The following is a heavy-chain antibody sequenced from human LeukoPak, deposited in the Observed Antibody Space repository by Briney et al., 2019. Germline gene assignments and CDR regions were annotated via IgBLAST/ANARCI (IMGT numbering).Heavy chain of an antibody. D-gene: IGHD3-9*01. CDR1: GYTFTSQY. CDR3: ASLTRPIRYGMDV. V-gene: IGHV1-46*01. J-gene: IGHJ6*02. Sequence: ASVKVSCKASGYTFTSQYLHWVRQAPGQGLEWMGIINPSGGSTSYAQKFQGRVTMTGDTSTSTVYMELSSLRSEDTAVYYCASLTRPIRYGMDVWGQGTTVTVSS. CDR2: INPSGGST.